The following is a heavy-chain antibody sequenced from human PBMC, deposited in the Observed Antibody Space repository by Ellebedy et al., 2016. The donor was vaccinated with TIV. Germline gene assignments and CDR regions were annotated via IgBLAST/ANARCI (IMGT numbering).Heavy chain of an antibody. D-gene: IGHD2-8*01. Sequence: MPSETLSLTCTVSRAPFWGYFWSWLRQSPVKGLESIGYVFYNGSTNYDPSFKSRVSMSADTSKNQFSLKRKSVTPADTAVYYCAAGNGWLDFWGPGILVTVSS. CDR2: VFYNGST. CDR3: AAGNGWLDF. CDR1: RAPFWGYF. J-gene: IGHJ5*01. V-gene: IGHV4-59*08.